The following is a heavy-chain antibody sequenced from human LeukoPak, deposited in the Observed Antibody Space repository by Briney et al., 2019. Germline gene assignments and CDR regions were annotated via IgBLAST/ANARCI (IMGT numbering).Heavy chain of an antibody. J-gene: IGHJ6*02. CDR2: IYYSGST. CDR1: GGSISSGGYY. V-gene: IGHV4-31*03. Sequence: SQTLSLTCTVSGGSISSGGYYWSWIRQHPGKGLEWIGYIYYSGSTYYNPSLKSRVTISVDTSKNQFSLKLSSVTAADTAVYYCARDVPYCSSTSCYSSYYGMDVWGQGTTVAVSS. D-gene: IGHD2-2*01. CDR3: ARDVPYCSSTSCYSSYYGMDV.